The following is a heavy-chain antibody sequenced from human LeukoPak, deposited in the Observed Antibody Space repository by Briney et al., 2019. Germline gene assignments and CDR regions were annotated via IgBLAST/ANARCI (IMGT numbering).Heavy chain of an antibody. D-gene: IGHD3-10*01. CDR3: AKDHSLRFGENYYYYMDA. Sequence: PGGSLRLSCAASGFTFSSYGMHWVRQAPGKGLEWVAVISYDGSNKYYADSVKGRFTISRDNSKNTLYLQMNSLRAEDTAVYYCAKDHSLRFGENYYYYMDAWGKGTTVTISS. CDR2: ISYDGSNK. V-gene: IGHV3-30*18. CDR1: GFTFSSYG. J-gene: IGHJ6*03.